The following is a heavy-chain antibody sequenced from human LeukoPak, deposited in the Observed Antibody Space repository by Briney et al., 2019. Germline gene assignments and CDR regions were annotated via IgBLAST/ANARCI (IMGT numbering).Heavy chain of an antibody. D-gene: IGHD3-22*01. CDR1: GFTFSSYA. CDR2: ISYDGSNK. Sequence: PGGSLRLSCAASGFTFSSYAMHWVRQAPGKGLEWVAVISYDGSNKYYADSVKGRFTISRDNSKNTLYLQMNSLRAEDTTVYYCARVFTMIVVVSPFDYWGQGTLVTVSS. CDR3: ARVFTMIVVVSPFDY. J-gene: IGHJ4*02. V-gene: IGHV3-30*04.